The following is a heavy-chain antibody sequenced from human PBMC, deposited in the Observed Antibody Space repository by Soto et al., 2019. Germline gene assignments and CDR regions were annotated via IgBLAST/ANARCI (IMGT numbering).Heavy chain of an antibody. CDR2: IVVGSGNT. CDR1: GFTFTSSA. CDR3: AATPVVANYYGMDV. V-gene: IGHV1-58*01. J-gene: IGHJ6*02. Sequence: QMQLVQSGPEVKKPGTSVKVSCKASGFTFTSSAVQWVRQARGQRLEWIGWIVVGSGNTNYAQKFQERVTITRDMSSSTAYMELSSLRSEDTAVYYCAATPVVANYYGMDVWGQGTTVTVSS. D-gene: IGHD2-15*01.